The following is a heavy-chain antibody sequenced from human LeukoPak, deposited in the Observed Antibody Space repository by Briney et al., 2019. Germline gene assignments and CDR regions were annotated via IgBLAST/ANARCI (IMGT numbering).Heavy chain of an antibody. CDR1: GFTVSSNY. J-gene: IGHJ4*02. V-gene: IGHV3-53*01. Sequence: GGSLRLSCAASGFTVSSNYMSWVRQAPGKGLEWVSIIYSGGSTYYADSVKGRFTISRDNSKNTLYLQMNSLRAEDTAVYYCAKDRANDYSILPTDYWGQGTLVTVSS. CDR2: IYSGGST. CDR3: AKDRANDYSILPTDY. D-gene: IGHD4-11*01.